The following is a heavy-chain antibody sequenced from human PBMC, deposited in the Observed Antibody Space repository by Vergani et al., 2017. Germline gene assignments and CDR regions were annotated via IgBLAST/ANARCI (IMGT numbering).Heavy chain of an antibody. D-gene: IGHD5-24*01. CDR3: AKVTRSWLYYYYYYMDV. Sequence: VQLVESGGGLVKPGGSLRLSCAASGFTFSSYSMNWVRPAPGKGLEWVSSISSSSSYIYYADSVKCRFTISRDNAKNSLYLQMNSLRAEDTAVYYCAKVTRSWLYYYYYYMDVWGKGTTVTVSS. CDR2: ISSSSSYI. J-gene: IGHJ6*03. V-gene: IGHV3-21*01. CDR1: GFTFSSYS.